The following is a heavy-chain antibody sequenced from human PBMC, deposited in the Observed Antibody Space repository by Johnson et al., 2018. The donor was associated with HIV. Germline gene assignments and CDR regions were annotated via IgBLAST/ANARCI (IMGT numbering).Heavy chain of an antibody. CDR1: GFTFSSYA. J-gene: IGHJ3*02. Sequence: QVQLVESGGGLVQPGGSLRLSCAASGFTFSSYAMHWVRQAPGKGLEWVAVISYDGSNKYYADSVKGRFTISRDNSKNTLYLQMNSLRAEDTAVYYCARDRTGGSYPRAFDSWGQGTMVTVSS. D-gene: IGHD1-26*01. CDR2: ISYDGSNK. V-gene: IGHV3-30*04. CDR3: ARDRTGGSYPRAFDS.